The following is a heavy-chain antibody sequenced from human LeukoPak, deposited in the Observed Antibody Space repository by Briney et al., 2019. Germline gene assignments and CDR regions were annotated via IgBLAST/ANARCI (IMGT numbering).Heavy chain of an antibody. Sequence: SSETLSLTCAVYGGSFSGYYWSWIRQPPGKGLEWIGEINHSGSTNYNPSLKSRVTISVDTSKNQFSLKLSSLTAADTAVYYCARFPYGSARGYFDYWGQGTLVTVSS. CDR3: ARFPYGSARGYFDY. J-gene: IGHJ4*02. CDR2: INHSGST. V-gene: IGHV4-34*01. D-gene: IGHD3-10*01. CDR1: GGSFSGYY.